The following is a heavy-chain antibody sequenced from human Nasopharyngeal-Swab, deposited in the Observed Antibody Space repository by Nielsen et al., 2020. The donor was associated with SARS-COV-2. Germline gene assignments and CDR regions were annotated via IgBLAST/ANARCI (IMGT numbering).Heavy chain of an antibody. CDR3: ARESINAFDI. CDR1: GGSISSYY. Sequence: SETLSFTCTVSGGSISSYYWSWIRQPPGKGLEWIGYIYYSGSTNYNPSLKSRVTISVDTSKNQFSLKLSSVTAADTAVYYCARESINAFDIWGQGTMVTVSS. CDR2: IYYSGST. J-gene: IGHJ3*02. V-gene: IGHV4-59*01.